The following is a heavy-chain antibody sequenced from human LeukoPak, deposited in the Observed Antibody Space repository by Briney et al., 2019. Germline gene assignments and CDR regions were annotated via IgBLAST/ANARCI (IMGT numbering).Heavy chain of an antibody. CDR3: ARVGSGTTRDY. D-gene: IGHD1-14*01. V-gene: IGHV3-74*01. Sequence: GGSLRLSCAASGFTFSSYWMHWVRQAPGKRLVWVTRISNDGSSTSYADSVKGRFTISRDNARNTLYLQMNSLRAEDTALYYCARVGSGTTRDYWGQGTLVTVSS. CDR1: GFTFSSYW. CDR2: ISNDGSST. J-gene: IGHJ4*02.